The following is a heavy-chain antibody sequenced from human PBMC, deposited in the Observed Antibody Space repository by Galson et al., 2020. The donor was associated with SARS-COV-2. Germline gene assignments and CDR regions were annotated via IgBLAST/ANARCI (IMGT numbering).Heavy chain of an antibody. Sequence: SETLSLTCTVSGGSITNYYWSWIRQPPGKGLEWIAYISYSGHTNYSPSLKSRVTISEDTYKNQFSLKLSSVTAADTAVYYCARHAAYCTGGSCESDFDYWGQGTLVTVSS. CDR3: ARHAAYCTGGSCESDFDY. J-gene: IGHJ4*02. V-gene: IGHV4-59*08. CDR2: ISYSGHT. CDR1: GGSITNYY. D-gene: IGHD2-15*01.